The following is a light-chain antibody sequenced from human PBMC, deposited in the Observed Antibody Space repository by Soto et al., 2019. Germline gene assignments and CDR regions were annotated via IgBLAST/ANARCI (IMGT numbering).Light chain of an antibody. Sequence: DVVMTQSPLSLPVTLGQPASISCRSNQSLVHSDGIAYFSWFQQRPGRSPSRLIYKGSNRDSGVPARFRGSGAGTDFALKISGVEAEDVGVYYCMQGTHWPITFGQGTRLEI. CDR3: MQGTHWPIT. CDR1: QSLVHSDGIAY. CDR2: KGS. V-gene: IGKV2-30*02. J-gene: IGKJ5*01.